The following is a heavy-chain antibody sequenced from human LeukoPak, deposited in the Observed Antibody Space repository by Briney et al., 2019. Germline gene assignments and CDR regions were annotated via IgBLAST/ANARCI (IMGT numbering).Heavy chain of an antibody. J-gene: IGHJ6*03. Sequence: GASVKVSCKASGYTFTGYYMHWVRQAPGQGLEWMGWINPNSGGTNYAQKFQGRVTMARDTSISTAYMELSRLRSDDTAVYYCARGDYYYYYYMDVWGKGTTVTVSS. CDR3: ARGDYYYYYYMDV. V-gene: IGHV1-2*02. CDR2: INPNSGGT. CDR1: GYTFTGYY.